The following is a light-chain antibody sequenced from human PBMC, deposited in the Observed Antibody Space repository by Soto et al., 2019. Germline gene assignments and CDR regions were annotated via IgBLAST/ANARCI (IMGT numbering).Light chain of an antibody. Sequence: QSALTQPASVSGSPGQSIAISCTGTTSDVGGYNYVSWYQQHPGKAPKLMIYDVSNRPSGVSSRFSGSKSGNTASLTISGLQAEDEADYYCSSYTSNSTGVFGGGTKLTVL. CDR2: DVS. V-gene: IGLV2-14*01. CDR3: SSYTSNSTGV. J-gene: IGLJ3*02. CDR1: TSDVGGYNY.